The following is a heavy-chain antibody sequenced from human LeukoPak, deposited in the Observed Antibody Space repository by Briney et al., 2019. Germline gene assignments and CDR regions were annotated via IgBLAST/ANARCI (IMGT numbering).Heavy chain of an antibody. V-gene: IGHV3-33*01. CDR2: IWYDGNNK. CDR3: AVLQGLFDY. Sequence: GGPLTLSCAASGFTFSKYGLHWVRHARGKGLQWGAVIWYDGNNKLYAHSVTGRLTVSRDNSKNTLYLEMNTLRAEDTAVYYCAVLQGLFDYWGQRTLVAVSS. J-gene: IGHJ4*02. D-gene: IGHD2-8*01. CDR1: GFTFSKYG.